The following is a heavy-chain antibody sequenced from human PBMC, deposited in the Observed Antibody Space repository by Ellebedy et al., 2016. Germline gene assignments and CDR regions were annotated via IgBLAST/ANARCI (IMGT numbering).Heavy chain of an antibody. J-gene: IGHJ6*02. V-gene: IGHV3-21*01. CDR1: GFTFSNFA. CDR3: ASRAMAVTGADPPRDYYYGMDV. Sequence: GGSLRLSCAASGFTFSNFAMSWVRQAPGKGLEWVSSISTTATYIYYADSVKVRFTISRDNAKNSLWLQMDSLRTEDTAVYYCASRAMAVTGADPPRDYYYGMDVWGQGTTVTVSS. CDR2: ISTTATYI. D-gene: IGHD6-19*01.